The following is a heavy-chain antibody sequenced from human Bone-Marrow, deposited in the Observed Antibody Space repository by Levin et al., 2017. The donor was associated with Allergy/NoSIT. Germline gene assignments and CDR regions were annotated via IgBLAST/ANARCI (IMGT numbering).Heavy chain of an antibody. CDR3: AKRQRGLTMIVVAGWFDP. V-gene: IGHV3-23*01. CDR2: ISGSGGST. D-gene: IGHD3-22*01. J-gene: IGHJ5*02. Sequence: GGSLRLSCAASGFTFSSYAMSWVRQAPGKGLEWVSAISGSGGSTYYADSVKGRFTISRDNSKNTLYLQMNSLRAEDTAVYYCAKRQRGLTMIVVAGWFDPWGQGTLVTVSS. CDR1: GFTFSSYA.